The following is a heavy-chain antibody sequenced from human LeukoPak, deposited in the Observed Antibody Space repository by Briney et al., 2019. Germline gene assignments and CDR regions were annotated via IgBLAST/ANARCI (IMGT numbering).Heavy chain of an antibody. CDR1: GFTFSSYA. CDR3: ARQPSYYYYMDV. V-gene: IGHV3-30*01. Sequence: GGSLRLSCAASGFTFSSYAMHWVRQAPGKGLEWVAVISYDGSNKYYADSVKGRFTISRDNSKNTLYLQMNSLRAEDTAVYYCARQPSYYYYMDVWGKGTTVTVYS. J-gene: IGHJ6*03. CDR2: ISYDGSNK. D-gene: IGHD6-13*01.